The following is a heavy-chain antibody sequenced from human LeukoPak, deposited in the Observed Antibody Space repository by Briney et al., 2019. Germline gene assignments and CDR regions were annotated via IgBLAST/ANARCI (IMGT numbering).Heavy chain of an antibody. J-gene: IGHJ4*02. D-gene: IGHD2-21*02. Sequence: ASVKVSCKASGYTFTSYGISWLRQAPGQGLEWMGWISAYNGNTNYAQKLQGRVTMTTDTSTSTAYMELRSLRSDDTAVYYCARVSSLKLAYCGGDCYSGIDYWGQGTLVTVSS. CDR3: ARVSSLKLAYCGGDCYSGIDY. CDR2: ISAYNGNT. CDR1: GYTFTSYG. V-gene: IGHV1-18*01.